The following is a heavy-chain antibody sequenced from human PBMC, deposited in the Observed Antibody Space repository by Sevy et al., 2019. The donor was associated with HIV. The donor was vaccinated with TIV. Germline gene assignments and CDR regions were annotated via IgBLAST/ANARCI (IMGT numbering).Heavy chain of an antibody. V-gene: IGHV3-23*01. CDR1: GFTLGSYT. CDR3: AKTLQKLPFHPHYFDY. D-gene: IGHD2-21*02. CDR2: ISATGGST. J-gene: IGHJ4*02. Sequence: GGSLRLSCAASGFTLGSYTMNWVRQAPAEGLEWVASISATGGSTHYADSVKGRFTISRDVSKGLLYLQMNSLTAEDTAIFYCAKTLQKLPFHPHYFDYWGQGTLVTVSS.